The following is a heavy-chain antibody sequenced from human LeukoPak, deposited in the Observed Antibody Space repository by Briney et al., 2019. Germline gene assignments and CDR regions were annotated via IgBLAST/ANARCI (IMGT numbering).Heavy chain of an antibody. D-gene: IGHD6-13*01. J-gene: IGHJ4*02. CDR2: IYHSGST. CDR1: GGSISSGGYY. Sequence: SETLSLTCTVSGGSISSGGYYWSWIRQPPGKGLEWIGYIYHSGSTYYNPSLKSRVTISVGRSKNQFSLKLSSVTPEDTAVYYCARGSSSSSWYFDYWGQGTLVIVSS. CDR3: ARGSSSSSWYFDY. V-gene: IGHV4-30-2*01.